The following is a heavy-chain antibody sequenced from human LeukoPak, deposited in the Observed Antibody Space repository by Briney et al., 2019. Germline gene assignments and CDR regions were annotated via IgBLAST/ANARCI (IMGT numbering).Heavy chain of an antibody. J-gene: IGHJ4*02. Sequence: ASVTVSCKASGYTFTDYYMHWVRQAPGQGLEWMGWINPNSGGTNYAQKFQGRVTMTRDTSISTAYMELSRLSSDDTAVYFCASGAYTYGYFDYWGQGTLVTVSS. CDR1: GYTFTDYY. V-gene: IGHV1-2*02. CDR3: ASGAYTYGYFDY. D-gene: IGHD5-18*01. CDR2: INPNSGGT.